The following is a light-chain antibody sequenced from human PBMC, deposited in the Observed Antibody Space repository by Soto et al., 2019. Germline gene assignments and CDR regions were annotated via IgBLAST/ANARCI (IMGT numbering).Light chain of an antibody. J-gene: IGLJ1*01. CDR1: SXDVGGYNF. Sequence: QSALTQPASVSGSPGQSITISCTGTSXDVGGYNFVSWYQQHPGKAPKLMIYEVINRPSGVSNRFSGSKSGNTASLTISGLQAEDEADYYCSSYTSSNTLVFGTGTKVTVL. V-gene: IGLV2-14*01. CDR3: SSYTSSNTLV. CDR2: EVI.